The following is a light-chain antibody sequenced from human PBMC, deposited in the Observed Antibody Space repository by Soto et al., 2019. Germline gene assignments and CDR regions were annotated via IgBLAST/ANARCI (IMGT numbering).Light chain of an antibody. V-gene: IGLV2-11*01. CDR3: CSYAGSYNFWV. Sequence: QSALTQPRSVSGSPGQSVTISCTGTNSDIGGYNYVSWYQQHPGKAPKVMIYDVNRRPSGVPDRFSGSKSGNTASLTISGLQAEDEADYYCCSYAGSYNFWVFGGGNKLTVL. CDR2: DVN. CDR1: NSDIGGYNY. J-gene: IGLJ3*02.